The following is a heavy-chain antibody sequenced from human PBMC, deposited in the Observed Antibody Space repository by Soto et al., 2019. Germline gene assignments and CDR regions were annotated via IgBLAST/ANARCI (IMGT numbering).Heavy chain of an antibody. CDR3: AKDHFKGNGIYDGFDV. J-gene: IGHJ3*01. Sequence: PGGSLRLSCAGKGLTMSTYAMIWVGQAPGKGLEWVSTIAGVDIFYADSVQGRFTISIDNSKNLLFLQMNSLTADDTATYYCAKDHFKGNGIYDGFDVWGQGTTVTVSS. V-gene: IGHV3-23*01. D-gene: IGHD1-20*01. CDR2: IAGVDI. CDR1: GLTMSTYA.